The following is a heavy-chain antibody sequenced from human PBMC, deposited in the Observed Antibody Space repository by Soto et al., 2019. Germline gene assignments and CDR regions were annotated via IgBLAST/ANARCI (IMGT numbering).Heavy chain of an antibody. J-gene: IGHJ4*02. Sequence: SETLSLTCTVSGGSVRSGGYYWSWIRHLPGKGLEWIAYIYDSQNTYYNPSLASRVSISVDASENQFSLRLASVTAADTAVYFCARASPFVTFDYWGQGALVTVSS. CDR1: GGSVRSGGYY. CDR3: ARASPFVTFDY. D-gene: IGHD2-21*02. V-gene: IGHV4-31*03. CDR2: IYDSQNT.